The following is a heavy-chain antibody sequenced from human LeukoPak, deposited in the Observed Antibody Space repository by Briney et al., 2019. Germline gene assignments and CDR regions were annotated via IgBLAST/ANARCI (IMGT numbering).Heavy chain of an antibody. Sequence: GGSLRLSCAASGFTFSSHWMHWVRQAPGKGLVWVTRISSDGSSTRYADSVKGRFTISRDNAKNTLYLQMSSLRAEDTAMYYCARALTAGYDSSGYPLLYWGQGTLVTVSS. J-gene: IGHJ4*02. D-gene: IGHD3-22*01. V-gene: IGHV3-74*01. CDR3: ARALTAGYDSSGYPLLY. CDR2: ISSDGSST. CDR1: GFTFSSHW.